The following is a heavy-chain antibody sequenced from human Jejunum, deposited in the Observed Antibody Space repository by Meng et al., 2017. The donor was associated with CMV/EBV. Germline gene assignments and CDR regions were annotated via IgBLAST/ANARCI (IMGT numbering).Heavy chain of an antibody. CDR1: FLLTTSEVG. CDR2: IYWDDDK. V-gene: IGHV2-5*02. CDR3: AYRQWFSNNWNVGWFDP. Sequence: FLLTTSEVGMVWLSQPKGKALECLALIYWDDDKRYNPSLRNRLTITKDTSKNQVVLTMTNMDPVDTGTYYCAYRQWFSNNWNVGWFDPWGQGTLVTVSS. D-gene: IGHD1-1*01. J-gene: IGHJ5*02.